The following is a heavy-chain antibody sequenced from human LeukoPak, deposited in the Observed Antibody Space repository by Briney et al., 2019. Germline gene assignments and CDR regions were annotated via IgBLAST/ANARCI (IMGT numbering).Heavy chain of an antibody. CDR2: IYSGGST. Sequence: GGSLRLSCAASGFTVSSNYMSWVRQAPGKGLEWVSVIYSGGSTYYADSVKGRFTISRDNSKNTLYLQMNSLRAEDTAVYYCARDRVDGYNFIDYWGQGTLVTVSS. V-gene: IGHV3-53*01. D-gene: IGHD5-24*01. CDR1: GFTVSSNY. CDR3: ARDRVDGYNFIDY. J-gene: IGHJ4*02.